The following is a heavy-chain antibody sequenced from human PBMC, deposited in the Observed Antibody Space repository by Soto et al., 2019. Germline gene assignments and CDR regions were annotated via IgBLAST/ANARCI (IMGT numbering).Heavy chain of an antibody. CDR3: ARDFDTGYYYYGMDV. CDR1: GYTFTSYS. Sequence: ASVKVSCKASGYTFTSYSMHWVRQAPGQRLEWMGWINAGNGNTKYSQKFQGRVTITRDTSASTAYMELSSLRSEDKAVYYCARDFDTGYYYYGMDVWGQGTTVTVSS. J-gene: IGHJ6*02. CDR2: INAGNGNT. V-gene: IGHV1-3*01.